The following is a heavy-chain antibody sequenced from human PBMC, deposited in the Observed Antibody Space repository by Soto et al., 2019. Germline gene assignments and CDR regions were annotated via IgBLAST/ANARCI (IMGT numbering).Heavy chain of an antibody. Sequence: GGSLRLSCAASGFTFSSYAMHWVRQAPGKGLEWVAVISYDGSNKYYADSVKGRFTISRDNSKNTLYLQMNSLRAEDTAVYYCAIGYSSSWGHGAFDIWGQGTTVTVS. CDR2: ISYDGSNK. CDR1: GFTFSSYA. D-gene: IGHD6-13*01. V-gene: IGHV3-30-3*01. CDR3: AIGYSSSWGHGAFDI. J-gene: IGHJ3*02.